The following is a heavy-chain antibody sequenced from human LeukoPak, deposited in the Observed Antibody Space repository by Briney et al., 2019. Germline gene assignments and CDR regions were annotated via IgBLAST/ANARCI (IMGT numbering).Heavy chain of an antibody. J-gene: IGHJ4*02. CDR3: ARERASIAQNPNFDH. V-gene: IGHV3-30*04. Sequence: GRSLRLSCAASGFTFSSYAMHWVRQAPGKGLEWVAVISYDGSNKYYADSVKGRFTVSRDNSKNPLYLQMNSLRAEDTAVYYCARERASIAQNPNFDHWGQGTLVTVSS. CDR1: GFTFSSYA. D-gene: IGHD6-13*01. CDR2: ISYDGSNK.